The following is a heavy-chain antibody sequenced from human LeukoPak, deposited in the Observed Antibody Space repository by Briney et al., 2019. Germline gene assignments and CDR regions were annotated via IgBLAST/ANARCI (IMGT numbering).Heavy chain of an antibody. V-gene: IGHV3-48*03. CDR3: ARRDFYDATGYLCDY. CDR2: ITSSGSNM. Sequence: GGSLRLSCAASGFTLSTYEVHWVRQAPGKGLDWVSYITSSGSNMSYADSVKGRFTISRDNAKNSLYLQMNGLRAEDTALYYCARRDFYDATGYLCDYWVQGTVVSVPS. J-gene: IGHJ4*02. D-gene: IGHD4/OR15-4a*01. CDR1: GFTLSTYE.